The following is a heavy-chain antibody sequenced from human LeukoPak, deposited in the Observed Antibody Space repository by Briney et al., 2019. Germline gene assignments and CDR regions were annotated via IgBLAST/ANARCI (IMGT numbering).Heavy chain of an antibody. V-gene: IGHV1-2*02. CDR3: ARDRGIATNWFDP. J-gene: IGHJ5*02. CDR2: INPNSGGT. Sequence: ASVKVSCKASGYTFTGYYMHWVRQAPGQGLEWMGWINPNSGGTSYAQKFQGRVTMTRDTSISTAYMELSRLRSDDTAVYYCARDRGIATNWFDPWGQGTLVTVSS. D-gene: IGHD6-13*01. CDR1: GYTFTGYY.